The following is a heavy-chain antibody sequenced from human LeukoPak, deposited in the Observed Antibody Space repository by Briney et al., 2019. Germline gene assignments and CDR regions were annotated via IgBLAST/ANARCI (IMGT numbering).Heavy chain of an antibody. Sequence: LGGSLRLSCAASGFTFSSYWMHWVRQAPGKGLVWVSRINSDGTSTSYADSVKGRFTISRDNAKNTLSLQMNSLRAEDTAMYYCASGSPGYSSGWSNYWGQGTLVTVSS. J-gene: IGHJ4*02. CDR3: ASGSPGYSSGWSNY. CDR2: INSDGTST. CDR1: GFTFSSYW. V-gene: IGHV3-74*01. D-gene: IGHD6-13*01.